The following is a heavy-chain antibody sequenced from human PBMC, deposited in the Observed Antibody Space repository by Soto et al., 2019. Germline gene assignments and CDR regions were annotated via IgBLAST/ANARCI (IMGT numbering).Heavy chain of an antibody. CDR1: GGSISSYY. CDR2: IYYSGST. CDR3: ARGSMITFGGVIVSAFDI. D-gene: IGHD3-16*02. J-gene: IGHJ3*02. V-gene: IGHV4-59*01. Sequence: SETLSLTCTVSGGSISSYYWSWIRQPPGKGLEWIGYIYYSGSTNYNPSLKNRVTISVDTSKNQFSLKLSSVTAADTAVYYCARGSMITFGGVIVSAFDIWGQGTMVTVSS.